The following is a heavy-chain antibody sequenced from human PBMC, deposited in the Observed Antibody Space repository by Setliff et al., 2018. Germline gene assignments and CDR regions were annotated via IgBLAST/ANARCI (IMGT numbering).Heavy chain of an antibody. CDR3: ARGKERITMIVVVTSGAFDI. V-gene: IGHV4-34*01. CDR2: INHSGST. J-gene: IGHJ3*02. D-gene: IGHD3-22*01. CDR1: GGPFSGYY. Sequence: PSETLSLTCAVYGGPFSGYYWSWIRQPPGKGLEWIGEINHSGSTNYNPSLKSRVTISVDTSKNQFSLKLSSVTAADTAVYYCARGKERITMIVVVTSGAFDIWGQGTMVTVSS.